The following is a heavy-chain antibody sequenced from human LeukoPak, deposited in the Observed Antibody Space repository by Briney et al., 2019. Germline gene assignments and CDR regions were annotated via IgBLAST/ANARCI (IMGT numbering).Heavy chain of an antibody. CDR3: AAEAHDYGVQRGFDY. V-gene: IGHV1-58*01. CDR2: IVVGSGNT. Sequence: ASVKVSCKASGFTFTSSAVQWVRQARGQRLEWIGWIVVGSGNTNYAQKFQERVTITRDMSTSTAYMELSSLRSEDTAAYCCAAEAHDYGVQRGFDYWGQGTLVTVSS. D-gene: IGHD4-17*01. CDR1: GFTFTSSA. J-gene: IGHJ4*02.